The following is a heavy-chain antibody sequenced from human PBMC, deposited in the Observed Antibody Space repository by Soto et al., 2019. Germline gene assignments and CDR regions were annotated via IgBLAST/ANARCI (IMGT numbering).Heavy chain of an antibody. V-gene: IGHV3-30-3*01. D-gene: IGHD1-1*01. CDR2: ISYDGSNK. J-gene: IGHJ6*02. CDR3: ARGTTTSAFSAMDV. Sequence: QVQLVESGGGVVQPGRSLRLSCAASGFTFSNNAMDWVRQAPGKGLEWVAVISYDGSNKYIAESVKGRFTISRDNSKNTLFLQMNSXRAXDTAVYYCARGTTTSAFSAMDVWGQGTTVTVSS. CDR1: GFTFSNNA.